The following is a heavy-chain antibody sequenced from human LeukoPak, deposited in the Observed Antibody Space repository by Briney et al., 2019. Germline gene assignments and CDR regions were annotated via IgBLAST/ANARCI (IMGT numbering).Heavy chain of an antibody. CDR2: IYYSGST. CDR1: GGSISSGGYY. CDR3: ARAPVDTAMVSGVYFDY. V-gene: IGHV4-31*03. Sequence: PSQTLSLTCTVSGGSISSGGYYWSWIRQHPGKGLEWIGYIYYSGSTYYNPSLKSRVTISVDTSKNQFSLKLSSVTAADTAVYCCARAPVDTAMVSGVYFDYWGQGTLVTVSS. J-gene: IGHJ4*02. D-gene: IGHD5-18*01.